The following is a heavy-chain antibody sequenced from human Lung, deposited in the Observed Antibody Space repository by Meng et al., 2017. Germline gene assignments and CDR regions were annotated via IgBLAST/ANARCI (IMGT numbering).Heavy chain of an antibody. CDR1: GFTFSRNA. V-gene: IGHV3-30*01. J-gene: IGHJ4*02. CDR3: ARNNYGDYYFDY. Sequence: QLKLVESGGGVVQPGRALRLSCEASGFTFSRNAMHWVRQAPGKGLEWVAAISYDGSNQHYADSVKGRFTISRDNSENTLYLQMNSLRAEDTAVYYCARNNYGDYYFDYWGQGTLVTVSS. D-gene: IGHD4-17*01. CDR2: ISYDGSNQ.